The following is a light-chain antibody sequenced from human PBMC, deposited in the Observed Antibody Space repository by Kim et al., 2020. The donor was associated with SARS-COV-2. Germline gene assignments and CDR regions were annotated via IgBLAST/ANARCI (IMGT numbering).Light chain of an antibody. CDR1: RSNVGRNY. CDR2: RND. Sequence: GQRVTISCSGGRSNVGRNYVYWYQYVPGTAPKLLIERNDQRPSGVPDRFPGAKSGTSASLAISGLQSDDDADYYCEAWDDSLNGPVFGGGTQLTVL. CDR3: EAWDDSLNGPV. V-gene: IGLV1-44*01. J-gene: IGLJ3*02.